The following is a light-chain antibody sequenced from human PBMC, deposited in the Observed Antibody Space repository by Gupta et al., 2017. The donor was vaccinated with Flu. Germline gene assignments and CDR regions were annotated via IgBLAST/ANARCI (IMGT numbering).Light chain of an antibody. CDR1: TLPKQY. V-gene: IGLV3-25*03. CDR3: QSADSSATWV. J-gene: IGLJ3*02. Sequence: SGDTLPKQYAYWFQQKPGQAPVLLIYKDNERPSGIPERFSGSSSGTRVTLTISGSQAEDEADYYCQSADSSATWVFGGGTKLTVL. CDR2: KDN.